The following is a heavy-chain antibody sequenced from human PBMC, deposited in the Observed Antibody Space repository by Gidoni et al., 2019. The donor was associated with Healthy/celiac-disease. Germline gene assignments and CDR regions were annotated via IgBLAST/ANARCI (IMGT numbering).Heavy chain of an antibody. J-gene: IGHJ4*02. Sequence: EVQLVQSGAEVKKPGESLRISCKGSGYSFTSYWISWVRQMPGKGLEWMGRIDPSDSYTNYSPSFQGHVTISADKSISTAYLQWSSLKASDTAMYYCARHDTYSSGWYSEDYWGQGTLVTVSS. D-gene: IGHD6-19*01. CDR2: IDPSDSYT. CDR1: GYSFTSYW. CDR3: ARHDTYSSGWYSEDY. V-gene: IGHV5-10-1*03.